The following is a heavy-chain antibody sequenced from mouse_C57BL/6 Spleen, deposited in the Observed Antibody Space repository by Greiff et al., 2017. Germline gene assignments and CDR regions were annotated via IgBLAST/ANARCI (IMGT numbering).Heavy chain of an antibody. CDR3: ARRRYDYPYYAMDY. Sequence: EVQVVESGGGLVKPGGSLKLSCAASGFTFSDYGMHWVRQAPEKGLEWVAYISSGSSTIYYADTVKGRFTISRDNAKNTLFLQMTSLRSEATAMYYCARRRYDYPYYAMDYWGQGTSVTVSS. D-gene: IGHD2-4*01. J-gene: IGHJ4*01. V-gene: IGHV5-17*01. CDR1: GFTFSDYG. CDR2: ISSGSSTI.